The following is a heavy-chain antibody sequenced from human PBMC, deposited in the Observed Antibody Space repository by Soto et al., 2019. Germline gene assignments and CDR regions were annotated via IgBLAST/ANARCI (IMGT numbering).Heavy chain of an antibody. CDR3: ARVSILPGTYWFDP. CDR2: IYYSGST. CDR1: GGSISSYY. Sequence: SETLSLTCTVSGGSISSYYWSWIRQPPGKGLGWIGYIYYSGSTNYNRSLKSRVTISVDTSKNQFSLQLCSVTAADTAVYYCARVSILPGTYWFDPWGQGTLVTVSS. J-gene: IGHJ5*02. D-gene: IGHD3-9*01. V-gene: IGHV4-59*01.